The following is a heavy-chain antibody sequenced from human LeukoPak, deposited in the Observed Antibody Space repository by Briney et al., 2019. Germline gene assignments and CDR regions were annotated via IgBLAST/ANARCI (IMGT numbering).Heavy chain of an antibody. CDR2: IGPDGSST. D-gene: IGHD1-1*01. J-gene: IGHJ4*02. CDR3: TRDGKRSYDF. CDR1: GFTLSDSW. Sequence: GGSLRLSCAASGFTLSDSWMHWVRHAPGKGLAWVSHIGPDGSSTNYADSVKGRFTISRDNAKNTLYLQMSSLRAEDTAVYYCTRDGKRSYDFWGQGTLVTVSS. V-gene: IGHV3-74*01.